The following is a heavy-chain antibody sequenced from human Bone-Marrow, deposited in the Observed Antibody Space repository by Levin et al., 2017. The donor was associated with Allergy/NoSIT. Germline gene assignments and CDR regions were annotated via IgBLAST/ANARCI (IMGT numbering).Heavy chain of an antibody. CDR1: GYSFTSYW. D-gene: IGHD6-19*01. CDR3: ARPMSVAGHYYYYGMDV. J-gene: IGHJ6*02. CDR2: IYPGDSDT. V-gene: IGHV5-51*01. Sequence: GEFLKISCKGSGYSFTSYWIGWVRQMPGKGLEWMGIIYPGDSDTRYSPSFQGQVTISADKSIATAYLQWSSLQASDTAMYYCARPMSVAGHYYYYGMDVWGQGTTVTVSS.